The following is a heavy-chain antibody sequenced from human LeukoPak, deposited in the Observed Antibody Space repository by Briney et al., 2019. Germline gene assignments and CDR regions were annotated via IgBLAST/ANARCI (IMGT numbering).Heavy chain of an antibody. CDR1: GFTFSSYW. J-gene: IGHJ5*02. V-gene: IGHV3-7*01. Sequence: GGSLRLSCAASGFTFSSYWMSWVRQAPGKGLEWVANIKKDGSQKYYVDSVKGRFTISRDNAKNSLYLQMNSLRGDDTAVYYCGRPPLGYCTGGSCSFDPWGQGTLVTVPS. CDR2: IKKDGSQK. D-gene: IGHD2-15*01. CDR3: GRPPLGYCTGGSCSFDP.